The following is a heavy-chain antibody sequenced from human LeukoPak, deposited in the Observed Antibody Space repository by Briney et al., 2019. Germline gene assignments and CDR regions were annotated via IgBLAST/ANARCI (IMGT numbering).Heavy chain of an antibody. V-gene: IGHV3-23*01. D-gene: IGHD3-3*01. J-gene: IGHJ4*02. Sequence: GSLRLSCAASGFTVSSNYMSWVRQAPGRGLEWVATLSGSGAGTYYSDSVQGRFTISRDNSKRTLFLQMNSLRAEDTAFYYCAKAELGVDTFFDYWGQGTLVTVSS. CDR1: GFTVSSNY. CDR3: AKAELGVDTFFDY. CDR2: LSGSGAGT.